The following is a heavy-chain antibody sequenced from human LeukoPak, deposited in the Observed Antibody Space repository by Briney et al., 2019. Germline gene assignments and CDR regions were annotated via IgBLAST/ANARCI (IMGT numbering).Heavy chain of an antibody. Sequence: PGGSLRLSCAASGFXVSSNHISWVRQAPGKGLEWVSVIYPNGDAYYADSLKGRFTISRDTSKNTMYLQMNSLSAEDTAVYYCASAYYGDYGGYWGQGTLVTVSA. D-gene: IGHD4-17*01. CDR3: ASAYYGDYGGY. CDR2: IYPNGDA. CDR1: GFXVSSNH. J-gene: IGHJ4*02. V-gene: IGHV3-66*01.